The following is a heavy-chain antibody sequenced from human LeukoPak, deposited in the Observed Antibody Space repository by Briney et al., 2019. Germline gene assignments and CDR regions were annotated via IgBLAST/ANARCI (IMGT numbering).Heavy chain of an antibody. V-gene: IGHV4-34*01. CDR3: ARGRRHFDY. CDR2: INHSGST. J-gene: IGHJ4*02. Sequence: SETLSLTCAVYGGSFSGDYWSWIRQPPGKGLEWIGEINHSGSTNYNPSLKSRVTISVDTSKNQFSLKLSSVTAADTAVYYCARGRRHFDYWGQGTLVTVSS. CDR1: GGSFSGDY.